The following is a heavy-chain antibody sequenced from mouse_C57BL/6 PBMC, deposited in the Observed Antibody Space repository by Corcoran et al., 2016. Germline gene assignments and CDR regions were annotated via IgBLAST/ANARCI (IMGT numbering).Heavy chain of an antibody. CDR1: GYTFTTYG. D-gene: IGHD3-1*01. V-gene: IGHV9-3*01. Sequence: QIQLVQSGPELKKPGETVKISCKASGYTFTTYGMSWVKQAPGKGLKWMGWINTYSGVPTYADDFKGRFAFSLETSASTAYLQINNLKNEDTATYFFGRTGYTWFAYWGQGTLVTVSA. CDR3: GRTGYTWFAY. CDR2: INTYSGVP. J-gene: IGHJ3*01.